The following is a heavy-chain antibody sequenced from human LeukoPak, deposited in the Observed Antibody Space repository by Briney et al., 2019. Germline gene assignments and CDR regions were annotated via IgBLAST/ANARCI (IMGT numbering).Heavy chain of an antibody. CDR1: GYTFTGYY. D-gene: IGHD3-22*01. Sequence: ASVKDSCKASGYTFTGYYRHWVRQAPGQGLEWMGRINPNNGGTNYAQKFQGRVTMTRDMSMSTAYMELSRLRSDDTAVYYCAGEDNSSGYRPFDIWGQGTMVTVPS. CDR2: INPNNGGT. J-gene: IGHJ3*02. V-gene: IGHV1-2*06. CDR3: AGEDNSSGYRPFDI.